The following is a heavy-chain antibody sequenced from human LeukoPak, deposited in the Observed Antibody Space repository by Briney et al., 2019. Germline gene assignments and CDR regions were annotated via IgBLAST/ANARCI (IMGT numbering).Heavy chain of an antibody. J-gene: IGHJ6*03. CDR1: GFTFTSYS. CDR3: ARSPWVRHFYYYYMDV. V-gene: IGHV3-21*01. Sequence: GGSLRLSCEASGFTFTSYSMNWVRQVPGKGLEWVSSISSSSTYIYYADSVKGRFTISRDNAKNSLYLQLNSLRAEDTAVYYCARSPWVRHFYYYYMDVWGKGTTVTVSS. D-gene: IGHD3-16*01. CDR2: ISSSSTYI.